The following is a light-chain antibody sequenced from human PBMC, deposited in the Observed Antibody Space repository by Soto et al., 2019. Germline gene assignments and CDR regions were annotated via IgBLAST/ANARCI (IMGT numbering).Light chain of an antibody. V-gene: IGKV3-15*01. CDR2: RAS. J-gene: IGKJ1*01. CDR1: HYIYSN. CDR3: QQYHNLWT. Sequence: EIVMTQSPATLSVSPGERATLSCTASHYIYSNVAWFQQRPGQAPMLLIYRASTRATGTPARFSGSGSGTEFTLTITSLQSEDFALYYCQQYHNLWTFGQGTEGEIK.